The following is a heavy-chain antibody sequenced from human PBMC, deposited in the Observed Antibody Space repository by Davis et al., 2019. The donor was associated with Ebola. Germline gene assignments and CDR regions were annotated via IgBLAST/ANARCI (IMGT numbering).Heavy chain of an antibody. V-gene: IGHV3-7*01. J-gene: IGHJ4*02. CDR2: IKQDGSEI. CDR1: GFTFSSNW. CDR3: ARGGTVTSTPLDH. Sequence: PGGSLRLSCAASGFTFSSNWMTWVRQAPGKGLEWVANIKQDGSEIYYVDSVKGRFTISRDNAKNSLYLQMNSLRAEDTAVYYCARGGTVTSTPLDHWGQGTLVTVSS. D-gene: IGHD4-17*01.